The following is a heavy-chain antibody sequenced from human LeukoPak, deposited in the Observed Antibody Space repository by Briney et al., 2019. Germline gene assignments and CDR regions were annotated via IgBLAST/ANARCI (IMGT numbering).Heavy chain of an antibody. CDR1: GYRFTNYW. V-gene: IGHV3-23*01. Sequence: GESLKISCKGSGYRFTNYWIGWVRQAPGKGLEWVSAISGSGGNTYYADSVKGRFTISRDNSKNTLYLQMNSLRAEDTAVYYCAKDDGGSYYIYYYYMDVWGKGTTVTISS. CDR3: AKDDGGSYYIYYYYMDV. CDR2: ISGSGGNT. J-gene: IGHJ6*03. D-gene: IGHD1-26*01.